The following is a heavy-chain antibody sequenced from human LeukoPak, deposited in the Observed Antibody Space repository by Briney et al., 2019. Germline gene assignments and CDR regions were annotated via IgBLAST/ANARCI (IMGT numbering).Heavy chain of an antibody. CDR3: ARHGIDNYDPSAYSNWFDP. V-gene: IGHV4-39*01. Sequence: SETLSPTCTVSGDSMSSSSYYWGWIRQPPGKGLEWIASIYYSGSTFYNPSLRSRVTISVDKSRNRFSLKLSSVTASDTSVYYCARHGIDNYDPSAYSNWFDPWGQGTLATVSS. CDR1: GDSMSSSSYY. D-gene: IGHD3-22*01. J-gene: IGHJ5*01. CDR2: IYYSGST.